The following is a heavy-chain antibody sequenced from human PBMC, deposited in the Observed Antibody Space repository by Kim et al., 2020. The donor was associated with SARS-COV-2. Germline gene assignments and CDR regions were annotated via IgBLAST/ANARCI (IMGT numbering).Heavy chain of an antibody. CDR1: GGSISSSSYY. V-gene: IGHV4-39*07. Sequence: SETLSLTCTVSGGSISSSSYYWGWIRQPPGKGLEWIGSIYYSGSTYYNPSLKSRVTISVDTSKNQFSLKLSSVTAADTAVYYCARDRLKAGIGRFLDYF. D-gene: IGHD3-3*01. CDR2: IYYSGST. J-gene: IGHJ4*01. CDR3: ARDRLKAGIGRFLDYF.